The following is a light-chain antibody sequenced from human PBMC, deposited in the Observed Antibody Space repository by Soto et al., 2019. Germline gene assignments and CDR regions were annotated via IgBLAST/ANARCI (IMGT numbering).Light chain of an antibody. CDR3: QQYNSAPRT. V-gene: IGKV1-5*01. Sequence: DIQVTQSPSTPSASVVYRVTITCMASQSISSWLAWYQQRAGKAPKLLIYDASSLQSGVPSRFSGSGSGTDFTLTISSLQPEDVATYYCQQYNSAPRTFGHRTKADIK. CDR2: DAS. CDR1: QSISSW. J-gene: IGKJ1*01.